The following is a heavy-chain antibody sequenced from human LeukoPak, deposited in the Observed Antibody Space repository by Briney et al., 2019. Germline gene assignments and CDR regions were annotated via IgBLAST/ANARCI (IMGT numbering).Heavy chain of an antibody. Sequence: ASVKVSCKASGNTFIGYWIHWVRQAPGQGLEWMGAINPRGDATIGAQKFQGRVTTTRDTSTSTVYIELSSLRSEDTAVYYCAREGQQLKHFDYWGQGTLITVSS. V-gene: IGHV1-46*01. J-gene: IGHJ4*02. CDR3: AREGQQLKHFDY. D-gene: IGHD1-1*01. CDR1: GNTFIGYW. CDR2: INPRGDAT.